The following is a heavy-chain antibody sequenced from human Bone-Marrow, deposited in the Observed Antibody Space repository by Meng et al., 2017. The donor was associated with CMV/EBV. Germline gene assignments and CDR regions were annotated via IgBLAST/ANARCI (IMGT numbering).Heavy chain of an antibody. V-gene: IGHV1-69*02. Sequence: SVKVSCKASGGTFSSYTISWVRQAPGQGLEWMGRIIPILGIANYAQKFQGRVTITADKSTSTAYMELSSLRSEDTAVYYCARGTYSSSSFGFYYYYYGMDVWGQGTTVTVSS. CDR1: GGTFSSYT. D-gene: IGHD6-6*01. CDR2: IIPILGIA. J-gene: IGHJ6*02. CDR3: ARGTYSSSSFGFYYYYYGMDV.